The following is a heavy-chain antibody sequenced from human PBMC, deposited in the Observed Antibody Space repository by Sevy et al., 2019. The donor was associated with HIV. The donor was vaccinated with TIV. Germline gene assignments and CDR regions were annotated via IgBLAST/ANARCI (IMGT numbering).Heavy chain of an antibody. CDR3: AKNLLTGWALDAFDI. J-gene: IGHJ3*02. D-gene: IGHD3-9*01. CDR2: IKQDGSEK. CDR1: GFTFSSYW. Sequence: GGSLRLSCAASGFTFSSYWMSWVRRAPGKGLEWVANIKQDGSEKYYVDSVKGRFTISRDNAKNSLYLQMNSLRAEDTAVYYCAKNLLTGWALDAFDIWGQGTMVTVSS. V-gene: IGHV3-7*01.